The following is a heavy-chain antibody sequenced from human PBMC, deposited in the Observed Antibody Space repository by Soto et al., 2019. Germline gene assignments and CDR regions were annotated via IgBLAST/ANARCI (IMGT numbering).Heavy chain of an antibody. CDR2: INHSGST. V-gene: IGHV4-34*01. CDR1: GGSFSGYY. D-gene: IGHD3-3*01. Sequence: SETLSLTCAVYGGSFSGYYWSWIRQPPGKGLEWIGEINHSGSTNYNPSLKSRVTISVDTSKNQFSLKLSSVTAADTAVYYCARRSGYYLGWFDPWGQGTLVTVSS. J-gene: IGHJ5*02. CDR3: ARRSGYYLGWFDP.